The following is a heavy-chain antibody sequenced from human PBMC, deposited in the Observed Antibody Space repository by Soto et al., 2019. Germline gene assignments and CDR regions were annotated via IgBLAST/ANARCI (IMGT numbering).Heavy chain of an antibody. Sequence: TGGSLRLSCAASGFTFSDYYMSWVRQAPGKGLERVSYISSSGNTIYYADSVKGRFTISRDNAKNSVYLQMNSLRAEDTALFFCAKMSSENYYDPVFSWGQGTLVTVSS. V-gene: IGHV3-11*01. J-gene: IGHJ4*02. CDR1: GFTFSDYY. CDR3: AKMSSENYYDPVFS. D-gene: IGHD3-22*01. CDR2: ISSSGNTI.